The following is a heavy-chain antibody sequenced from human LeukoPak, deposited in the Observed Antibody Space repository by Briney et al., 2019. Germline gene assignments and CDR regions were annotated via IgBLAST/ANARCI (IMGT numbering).Heavy chain of an antibody. D-gene: IGHD3/OR15-3a*01. CDR2: SSSSGSTI. Sequence: KPGGSLRLSCAASGFTLSDYYMSWIRQAPGKGLEWVSYSSSSGSTIYYADSVKGRFAISRDNAKNSLYLQMNSLRAEDTAVYYCARRRDFIDYWDQGTLVTVSS. V-gene: IGHV3-11*01. CDR3: ARRRDFIDY. CDR1: GFTLSDYY. J-gene: IGHJ4*02.